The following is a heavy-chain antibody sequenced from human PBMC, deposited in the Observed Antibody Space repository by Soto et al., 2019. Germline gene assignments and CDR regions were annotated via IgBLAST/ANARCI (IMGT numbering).Heavy chain of an antibody. Sequence: SDTLSLTCTVSGDSITTYFWRCVRQPPGKTLECIGYVYNRERTNYNPPIKRREHILQDKSKKQFSPIISSVTAADTAVYYCAREEGGWYGAFDLWGQGTTVT. J-gene: IGHJ3*01. CDR3: AREEGGWYGAFDL. CDR1: GDSITTYF. CDR2: VYNRERT. V-gene: IGHV4-59*01. D-gene: IGHD6-19*01.